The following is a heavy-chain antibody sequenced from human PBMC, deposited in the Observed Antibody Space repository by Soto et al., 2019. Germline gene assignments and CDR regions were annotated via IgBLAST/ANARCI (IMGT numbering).Heavy chain of an antibody. D-gene: IGHD2-2*01. Sequence: GGSLRLSCAASGFTFSSYSMNWVRQAPGKGLEWVSSISSSSSYIYYADSVKGRFTISRDNAKNSLYLQMNSLRAEDTAVYYCARDKDPSSRWGENWFDPWGQGTLVTVSS. V-gene: IGHV3-21*01. J-gene: IGHJ5*02. CDR3: ARDKDPSSRWGENWFDP. CDR2: ISSSSSYI. CDR1: GFTFSSYS.